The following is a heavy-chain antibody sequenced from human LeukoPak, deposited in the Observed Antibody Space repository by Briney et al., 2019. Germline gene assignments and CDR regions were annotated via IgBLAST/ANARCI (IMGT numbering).Heavy chain of an antibody. CDR1: GFTFSSYG. Sequence: GRSLRLSCAASGFTFSSYGMHWVRQAPGKGLEWVAVISYDGSNKYYADSVKGRFTISRDNSKNTLYLQMNSLRAEDTAVYYCARGRGVGATALDYWGQGTLVIVSS. J-gene: IGHJ4*02. CDR3: ARGRGVGATALDY. D-gene: IGHD1-26*01. V-gene: IGHV3-30*03. CDR2: ISYDGSNK.